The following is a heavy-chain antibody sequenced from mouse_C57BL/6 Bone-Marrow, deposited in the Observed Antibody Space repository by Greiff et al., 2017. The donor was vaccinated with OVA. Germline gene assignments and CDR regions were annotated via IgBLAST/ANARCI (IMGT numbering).Heavy chain of an antibody. V-gene: IGHV5-17*01. J-gene: IGHJ2*01. CDR1: GFTFSDYG. Sequence: EVKLVESGGGLVKPGGSLKLSCAASGFTFSDYGMHWVRQAPEKGLAWVAYISSGSSTIYYADTVKGRFTISRDNAKNTLFLQMTSLRAEDTAMYYCARWYFDYWGQGTTLTVSS. CDR3: ARWYFDY. CDR2: ISSGSSTI.